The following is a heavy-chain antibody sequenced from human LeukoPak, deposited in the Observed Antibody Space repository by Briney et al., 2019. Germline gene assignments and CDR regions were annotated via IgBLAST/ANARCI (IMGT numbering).Heavy chain of an antibody. CDR2: IYYSGST. D-gene: IGHD3-22*01. CDR3: ARVGYYDSSAYYY. J-gene: IGHJ4*02. CDR1: GVSISSYY. V-gene: IGHV4-59*01. Sequence: SETLSLTCTVSGVSISSYYWGWIRQPPGKGLEWIGYIYYSGSTNYNPSLKSRVTISVDTSKNQFSLKLSSVTAADTAVYYCARVGYYDSSAYYYWGQGTLVTVSS.